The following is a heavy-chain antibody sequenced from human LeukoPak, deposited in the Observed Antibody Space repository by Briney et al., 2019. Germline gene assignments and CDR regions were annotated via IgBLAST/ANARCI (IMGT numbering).Heavy chain of an antibody. CDR1: GYTFTSYG. Sequence: ASVKVSCKASGYTFTSYGISWVRQAPGQGLEWMGWISAYNGNTNYAHMLQGRVTMTTDTSTSTVYMDLRSLRSDDTAVYYCARDTYYYSSGSYLDVWGKGTTVT. V-gene: IGHV1-18*01. D-gene: IGHD3-10*01. CDR3: ARDTYYYSSGSYLDV. CDR2: ISAYNGNT. J-gene: IGHJ6*03.